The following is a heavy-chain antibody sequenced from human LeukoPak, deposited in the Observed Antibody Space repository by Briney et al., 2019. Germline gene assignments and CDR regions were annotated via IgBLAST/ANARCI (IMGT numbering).Heavy chain of an antibody. J-gene: IGHJ4*02. CDR1: GFTFSTYA. CDR2: ISGSGDST. CDR3: AKDHCNSSSCYIWEDYFDY. V-gene: IGHV3-23*01. Sequence: GGSLRLSCAASGFTFSTYAMSWVRQAPGKGLEWVSAISGSGDSTYYADSVKGRFTISRDNSMNTLYLQMNSLRAEDAAVYYCAKDHCNSSSCYIWEDYFDYWGQGTLVTVSS. D-gene: IGHD2-2*02.